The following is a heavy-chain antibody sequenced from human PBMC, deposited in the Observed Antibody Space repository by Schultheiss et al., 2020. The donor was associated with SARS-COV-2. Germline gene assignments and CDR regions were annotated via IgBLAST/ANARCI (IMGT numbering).Heavy chain of an antibody. CDR1: GFTFSYYY. CDR2: ISGSGGST. V-gene: IGHV3-23*01. CDR3: ARGQQLGDNWFDP. D-gene: IGHD6-13*01. Sequence: GESLKISCAASGFTFSYYYMSGVRQAPGMGLEWVSAISGSGGSTYYADSVKGRFTISRDSSKNTLYVQMSSLRDEDTAVYYCARGQQLGDNWFDPWGQGTLVTVSS. J-gene: IGHJ5*02.